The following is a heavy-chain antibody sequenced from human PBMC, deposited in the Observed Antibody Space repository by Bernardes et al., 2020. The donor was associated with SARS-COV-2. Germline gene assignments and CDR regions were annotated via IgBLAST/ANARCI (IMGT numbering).Heavy chain of an antibody. J-gene: IGHJ4*02. Sequence: VGSLRLSCEASGFNFGDHWMHWVRQAPGKGLVWVARINSGGGTTNYADSVKGRFTISRDNAKNTLYLQMNSLRVEDAAMYYCVRSASSGGSAYFFDSWGQGTLVTVSS. CDR3: VRSASSGGSAYFFDS. CDR2: INSGGGTT. V-gene: IGHV3-74*01. CDR1: GFNFGDHW. D-gene: IGHD3-22*01.